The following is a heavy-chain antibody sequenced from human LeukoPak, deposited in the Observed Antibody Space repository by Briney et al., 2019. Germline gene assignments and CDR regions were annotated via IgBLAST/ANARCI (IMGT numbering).Heavy chain of an antibody. Sequence: PSETLSLTCAVYGGPFSGYYWSWIRQPPGKGLEWIGEINHSGSTNYNPSLKSRVTISVDTSKNQFSLKLSSVTAADTAVYYCARGVHIVVVPAASMQPTDCYFDYWGQGTLVTVSS. J-gene: IGHJ4*02. V-gene: IGHV4-34*01. CDR1: GGPFSGYY. CDR2: INHSGST. CDR3: ARGVHIVVVPAASMQPTDCYFDY. D-gene: IGHD2-2*01.